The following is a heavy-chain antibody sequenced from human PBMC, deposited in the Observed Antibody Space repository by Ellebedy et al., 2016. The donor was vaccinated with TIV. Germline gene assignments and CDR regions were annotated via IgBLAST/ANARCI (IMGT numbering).Heavy chain of an antibody. CDR2: VFYTGNT. CDR3: AKARDRSLDQ. Sequence: MPSETLSLTCTDSDSSISSARYWGWIRQAPGRGLEWLGYVFYTGNTYYNPSLRSRVAMSVDTSKNQFSLSLTSVTAADTAVYYCAKARDRSLDQWGQGTLVTVSS. CDR1: DSSISSARY. V-gene: IGHV4-61*05. D-gene: IGHD1-14*01. J-gene: IGHJ4*02.